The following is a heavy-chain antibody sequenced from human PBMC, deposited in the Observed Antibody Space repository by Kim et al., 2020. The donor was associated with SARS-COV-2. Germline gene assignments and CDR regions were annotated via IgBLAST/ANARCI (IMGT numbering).Heavy chain of an antibody. CDR3: TSAPLYGDYDGFDY. CDR2: IRSKTNNYAT. D-gene: IGHD4-17*01. V-gene: IGHV3-73*01. Sequence: GGSLRLSCVVSGFTFSGSALHWVRQASGKGLEWIGRIRSKTNNYATAYHASVKGRFTTSRDDSKNTAYLQMNSLKTEDTAVYFCTSAPLYGDYDGFDYWG. J-gene: IGHJ4*01. CDR1: GFTFSGSA.